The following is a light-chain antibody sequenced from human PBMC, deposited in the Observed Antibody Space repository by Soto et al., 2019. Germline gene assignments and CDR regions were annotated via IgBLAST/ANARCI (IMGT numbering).Light chain of an antibody. J-gene: IGLJ1*01. CDR2: EVS. V-gene: IGLV2-14*01. CDR3: SSYTSSNTLEV. Sequence: QSALIQPASVSGSPGQSITIACTGTSRDVGGSNYVSWYQHHPHRAPKLLSYEVSYRPSGVSSRFSGSKSGNTASLTISGLQAEDDADYYCSSYTSSNTLEVFGVGTKVTVL. CDR1: SRDVGGSNY.